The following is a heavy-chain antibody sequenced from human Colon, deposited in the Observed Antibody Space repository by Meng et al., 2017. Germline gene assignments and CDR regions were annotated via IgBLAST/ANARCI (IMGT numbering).Heavy chain of an antibody. Sequence: QAQLQESGPGLVRPSETLSLTCTVSGGSVSSGDYYWSWIRQPPGKGLEWLGYVYYTGNTNYNPSLKNRVTISLDTSNNQFSLKLSSVTAADTAVYYCARGASDYDFDYWGQGTLVTVSS. CDR1: GGSVSSGDYY. CDR3: ARGASDYDFDY. CDR2: VYYTGNT. D-gene: IGHD3-22*01. J-gene: IGHJ4*02. V-gene: IGHV4-61*08.